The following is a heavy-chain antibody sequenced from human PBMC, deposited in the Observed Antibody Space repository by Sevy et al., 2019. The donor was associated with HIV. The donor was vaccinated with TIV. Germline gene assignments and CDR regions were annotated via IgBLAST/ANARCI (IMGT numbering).Heavy chain of an antibody. CDR2: IYYSGST. Sequence: SETLSLTCTVSGGSVSSGSYYWSWIRQPPGKGLEWIGYIYYSGSTNYNPSLKSRVTISVDTSKNQFSLKLSSVTAADTAVYYCARSGYGANWFDPWGQGTLVTVSS. V-gene: IGHV4-61*01. J-gene: IGHJ5*02. CDR3: ARSGYGANWFDP. CDR1: GGSVSSGSYY. D-gene: IGHD5-18*01.